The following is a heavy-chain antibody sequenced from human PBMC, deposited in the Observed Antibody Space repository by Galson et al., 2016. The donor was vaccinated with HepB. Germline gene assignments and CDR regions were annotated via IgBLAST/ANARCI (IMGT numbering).Heavy chain of an antibody. V-gene: IGHV3-21*01. D-gene: IGHD6-13*01. CDR2: ISIGSSYR. CDR3: AREASSWSHFDY. CDR1: GFTFNSYS. Sequence: SLRLSCAVSGFTFNSYSMNWVRQAPGKGPEWVSSISIGSSYRYHADSVKGRFTISRDNAKNSLYLQMNSLRAEDTAVYYCAREASSWSHFDYWGQGTLVTVSS. J-gene: IGHJ4*02.